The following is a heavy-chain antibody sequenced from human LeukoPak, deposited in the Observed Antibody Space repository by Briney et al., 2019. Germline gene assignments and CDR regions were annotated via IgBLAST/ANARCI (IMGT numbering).Heavy chain of an antibody. V-gene: IGHV1-2*02. CDR1: GYTFTDYY. J-gene: IGHJ4*02. Sequence: ASAKVSCKASGYTFTDYYIHWMRQAPGQGLEWIGWINPNSGGTKNAQRFQGRVTMARDTSIRTAYMEVSGLTYDDTAVFYCARFYSSTWQFDYWGQGTLVTVSS. CDR3: ARFYSSTWQFDY. D-gene: IGHD6-13*01. CDR2: INPNSGGT.